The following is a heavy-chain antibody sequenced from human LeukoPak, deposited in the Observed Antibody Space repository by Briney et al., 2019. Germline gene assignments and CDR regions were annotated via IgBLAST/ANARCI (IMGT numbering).Heavy chain of an antibody. V-gene: IGHV3-53*01. Sequence: GGSLRLSCAASGFTVSSNYMSWVRQAPGKGLEWVSSIYSGGSAYYADSVKGRFTISRDNSKNTVYLQMNSLRAEDTAVYFCARVRLDSSERNLDAFENWGQGTMVTVSS. CDR3: ARVRLDSSERNLDAFEN. CDR1: GFTVSSNY. CDR2: IYSGGSA. J-gene: IGHJ3*02. D-gene: IGHD1-14*01.